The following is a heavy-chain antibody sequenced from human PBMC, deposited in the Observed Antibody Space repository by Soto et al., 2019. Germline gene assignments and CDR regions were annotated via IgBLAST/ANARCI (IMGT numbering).Heavy chain of an antibody. CDR2: ISGSGDNT. Sequence: GGSPGLSCAASKFTFSTYAMTWVRQAPGKGLEWVSDISGSGDNTYYADPVKGRFTISRDNSKSTLYLQMNSLRAEDTAVYYCAKDMVHCTGTRCARYFENWGRGTPVTVSA. J-gene: IGHJ4*02. V-gene: IGHV3-23*01. D-gene: IGHD2-8*02. CDR1: KFTFSTYA. CDR3: AKDMVHCTGTRCARYFEN.